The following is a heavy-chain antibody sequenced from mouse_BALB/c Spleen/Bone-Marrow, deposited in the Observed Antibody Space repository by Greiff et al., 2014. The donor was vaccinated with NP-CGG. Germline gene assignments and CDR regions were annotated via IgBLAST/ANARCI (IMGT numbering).Heavy chain of an antibody. V-gene: IGHV5-9-3*01. J-gene: IGHJ2*01. Sequence: EVQRVESGGGLVKPGGSLKLSCAASGFTFSGYAMSWVRQTPEKRLEWVATISNTGNYTYYPDSVKGRFTISRDNAKNTLYLQMSSLRSEDTALYYCARQGDGYYDYWGQGTTLTVSS. CDR3: ARQGDGYYDY. CDR2: ISNTGNYT. CDR1: GFTFSGYA. D-gene: IGHD2-3*01.